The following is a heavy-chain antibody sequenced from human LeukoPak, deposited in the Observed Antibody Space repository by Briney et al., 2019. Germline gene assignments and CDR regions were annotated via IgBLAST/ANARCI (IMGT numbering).Heavy chain of an antibody. CDR3: AITYYDYVGAAFDI. J-gene: IGHJ3*02. D-gene: IGHD3-16*01. CDR1: GGSISSGGYY. CDR2: IYHSGST. V-gene: IGHV4-30-2*01. Sequence: PSQTLSLTCTVSGGSISSGGYYWSWIRQPPGKGLEWIGYIYHSGSTYYNPSLKSRVTISVDTSKNQFSLKLSSVTAADTAVYYCAITYYDYVGAAFDIWGQGTMVTVSS.